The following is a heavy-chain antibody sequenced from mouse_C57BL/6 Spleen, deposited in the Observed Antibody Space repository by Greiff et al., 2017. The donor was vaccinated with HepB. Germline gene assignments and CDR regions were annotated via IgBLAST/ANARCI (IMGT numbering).Heavy chain of an antibody. V-gene: IGHV3-6*01. CDR3: ARDGGDAMDY. Sequence: EVKLQESGPGLVKPSQSLSLTCSVPGYSITSGYYWNWIRQFPGNKLEWMGYISYDGSNNYNPSLKNRISITRDTSKNQFFLKLNSVTTEDTATYYCARDGGDAMDYWGQGTSVTVSS. CDR1: GYSITSGYY. J-gene: IGHJ4*01. CDR2: ISYDGSN.